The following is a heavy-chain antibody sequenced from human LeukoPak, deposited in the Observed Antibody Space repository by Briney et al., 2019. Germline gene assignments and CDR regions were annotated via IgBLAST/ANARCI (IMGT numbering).Heavy chain of an antibody. V-gene: IGHV1-2*02. CDR3: ARVVSSLLPAARDAFDI. CDR2: INPNSGGT. Sequence: GASVKVSCKASGYTYTSYDINCVRQATGQGLEWMGWINPNSGGTNYAQKFQGRVTMTRDTSISTAYMELSRLRSDDTAVYYCARVVSSLLPAARDAFDIWGQGTMVTVSS. CDR1: GYTYTSYD. J-gene: IGHJ3*02. D-gene: IGHD2-2*01.